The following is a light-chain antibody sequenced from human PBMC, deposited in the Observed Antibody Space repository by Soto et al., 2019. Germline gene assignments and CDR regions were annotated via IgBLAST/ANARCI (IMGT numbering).Light chain of an antibody. CDR2: WAS. J-gene: IGKJ4*01. CDR3: PPYSAYPLP. V-gene: IGKV1-5*03. Sequence: DIQLTQSPSTLSASVGDRVTITCRASQNINGYLAWYQQKPGKAPKLLIYWASSLISGVPSRFTGGESGTEFTLTISSLQPDDFATSYCPPYSAYPLPFGGGTKVDI. CDR1: QNINGY.